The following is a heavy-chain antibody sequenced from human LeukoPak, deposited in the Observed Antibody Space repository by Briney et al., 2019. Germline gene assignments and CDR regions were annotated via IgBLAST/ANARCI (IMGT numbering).Heavy chain of an antibody. Sequence: SETLSLTCTVSGGSISSGGYYWSWIRQHPGKGLEWIGYIYYSGSTYYNPSLKSRVTTSVDTSKNQFSLKLSSVTAADTAVYYCARRGRAAAGNLDYWGQGTLVTVSS. CDR3: ARRGRAAAGNLDY. D-gene: IGHD6-13*01. V-gene: IGHV4-31*03. CDR2: IYYSGST. J-gene: IGHJ4*02. CDR1: GGSISSGGYY.